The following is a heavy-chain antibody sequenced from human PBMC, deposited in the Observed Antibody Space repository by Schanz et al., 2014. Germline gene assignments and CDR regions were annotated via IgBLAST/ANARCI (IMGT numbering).Heavy chain of an antibody. CDR2: FNDGGVNK. V-gene: IGHV3-23*01. CDR3: AKSQGSSFDS. D-gene: IGHD6-13*01. J-gene: IGHJ4*02. Sequence: EVHLLESGGGLVEPGGSLRLSCATSGFSLDIFAVSWVRQAPGKGLGWVSSFNDGGVNKYYADSVKGRFTISSDNSKSTLYLQMSSLRAEDTAVYYCAKSQGSSFDSWGQGTLVTVSS. CDR1: GFSLDIFA.